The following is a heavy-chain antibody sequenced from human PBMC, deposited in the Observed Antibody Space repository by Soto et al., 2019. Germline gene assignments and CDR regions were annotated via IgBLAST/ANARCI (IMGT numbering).Heavy chain of an antibody. CDR3: ARDSYRAGYRRSSRD. CDR1: GFTFSTSA. J-gene: IGHJ4*02. Sequence: QVQLVESGGGVIQPGRSLRLSCAASGFTFSTSAMHWVRQAPGKGLQWMTVISYDGSKSHYADSVKGRFTISRDNSKNTLYRRMNSLRAAETYLYYWARDSYRAGYRRSSRDWGRGVQVTVSS. V-gene: IGHV3-30-3*01. CDR2: ISYDGSKS. D-gene: IGHD3-9*01.